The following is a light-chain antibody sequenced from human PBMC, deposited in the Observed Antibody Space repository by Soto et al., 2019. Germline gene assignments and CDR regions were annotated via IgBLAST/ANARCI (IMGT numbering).Light chain of an antibody. J-gene: IGLJ2*01. V-gene: IGLV1-36*01. CDR2: YDD. CDR3: AAWDDGLNGVI. CDR1: SSNIGKNA. Sequence: QSVLTQPPSVSEAPGQRVSISCSGSSSNIGKNAVNWYQQLPGKAPNLVIYYDDVLPSGVSDRFSGSKSGTSASLVISGLQSEDEAYYYCAAWDDGLNGVIFGGGTKLTVL.